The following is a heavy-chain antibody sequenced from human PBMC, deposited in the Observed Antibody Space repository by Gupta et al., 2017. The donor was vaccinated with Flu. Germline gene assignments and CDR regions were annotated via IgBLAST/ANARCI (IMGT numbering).Heavy chain of an antibody. CDR3: VRSPSXIAPTGPYYYLDA. D-gene: IGHD5-12*01. CDR1: GFAFNSYD. V-gene: IGHV3-13*01. CDR2: LGATGDT. J-gene: IGHJ4*02. Sequence: DVHLGESGGDLVHPGGSLRLSCAASGFAFNSYDMHWVRHIPGKGLDWVSALGATGDTHYADSVKGRFTISRDDARNSVFRQMKNLRVGDTAIXFXVRSPSXIAPTGPYYYLDAWGQGTQVTVSS.